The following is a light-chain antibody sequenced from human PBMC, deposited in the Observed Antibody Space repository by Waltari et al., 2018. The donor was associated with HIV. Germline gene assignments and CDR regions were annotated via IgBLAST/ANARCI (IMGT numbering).Light chain of an antibody. CDR2: EVT. V-gene: IGLV2-18*02. J-gene: IGLJ3*02. CDR3: SSYTTSSTWV. CDR1: SDIGAYNR. Sequence: SDIGAYNRVSWYQQSPGTAPKLRIYEVTHRPSGVPVRFSGSKSGNTASLTISGLQADDEADYYCSSYTTSSTWVFGGGTKLTVL.